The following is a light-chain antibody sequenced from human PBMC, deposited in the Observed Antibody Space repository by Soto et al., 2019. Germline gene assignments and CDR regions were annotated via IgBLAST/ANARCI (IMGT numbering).Light chain of an antibody. J-gene: IGKJ1*01. Sequence: DIVMTQSPDSLAVSLGERATINCKSSQSDLYSSNNKNYLAWYQQQPGQPPKLLIYWASTRESGVPDRFSGSGSGTDFTLTISSLQAEDVAVYYCQQYYSTLTWTFGQGTKVEIK. V-gene: IGKV4-1*01. CDR1: QSDLYSSNNKNY. CDR3: QQYYSTLTWT. CDR2: WAS.